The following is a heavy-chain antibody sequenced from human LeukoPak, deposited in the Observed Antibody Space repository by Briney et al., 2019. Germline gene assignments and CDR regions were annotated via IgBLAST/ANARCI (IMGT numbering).Heavy chain of an antibody. J-gene: IGHJ4*02. CDR1: GFTFSSYG. CDR2: IKQDGTEK. Sequence: PGRSLRLSCAASGFTFSSYGMHWVRQAPGEGLEWVANIKQDGTEKYYMDSVKGRFSISRDNAKNSLYLQMNALRAEDTAVYYCARDVRPDYWGQGTLVTVST. CDR3: ARDVRPDY. V-gene: IGHV3-7*04. D-gene: IGHD6-6*01.